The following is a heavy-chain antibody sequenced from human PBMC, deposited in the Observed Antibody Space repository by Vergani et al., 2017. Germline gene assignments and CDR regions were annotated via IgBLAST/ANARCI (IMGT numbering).Heavy chain of an antibody. CDR2: INSDGSST. V-gene: IGHV3-74*01. CDR1: GFTFGDYA. Sequence: EVQLVESGGGLVQPGRSLRLSCTASGFTFGDYAMSWFRQAPGKGLEWVSRINSDGSSTSYADSVKGRFTISRDNAKNTLYLQMNSLRAEDTAVYYCAREGIIAAAGFDYWGQGTLVTVSS. D-gene: IGHD6-13*01. CDR3: AREGIIAAAGFDY. J-gene: IGHJ4*02.